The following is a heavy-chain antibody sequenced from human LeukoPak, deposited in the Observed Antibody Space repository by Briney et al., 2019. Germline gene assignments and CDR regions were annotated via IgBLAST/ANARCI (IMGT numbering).Heavy chain of an antibody. D-gene: IGHD2-21*02. CDR3: ARDLVVTAIPDVWFDP. CDR1: GFTFSSYS. J-gene: IGHJ5*02. V-gene: IGHV3-21*01. Sequence: GGSLGLSCAASGFTFSSYSMNWVRQAPGKGLEWVSSISSSSSYIYYADSVKGRFTISRDNAKNSLYLQMNSLRAEDTAVYYCARDLVVTAIPDVWFDPWGQGTLVTVSS. CDR2: ISSSSSYI.